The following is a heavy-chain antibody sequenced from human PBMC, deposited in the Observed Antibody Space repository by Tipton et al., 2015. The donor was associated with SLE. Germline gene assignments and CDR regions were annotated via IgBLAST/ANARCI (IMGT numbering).Heavy chain of an antibody. J-gene: IGHJ1*01. D-gene: IGHD3-10*01. CDR2: IYYSGST. CDR3: ARVRGRGYFQH. Sequence: TLSLTCTVSGGSISSYYWSWIRQPPGKGLEWIGYIYYSGSTNYNPSLKSRVTISVDTSKNQFSLKLSSVTAADTAVYYRARVRGRGYFQHWGQGTLVTVSS. V-gene: IGHV4-59*01. CDR1: GGSISSYY.